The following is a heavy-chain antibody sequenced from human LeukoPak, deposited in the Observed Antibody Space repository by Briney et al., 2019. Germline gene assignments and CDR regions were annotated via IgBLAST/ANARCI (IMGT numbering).Heavy chain of an antibody. CDR3: ARGRRIAAAGRNWFDP. J-gene: IGHJ5*02. V-gene: IGHV4-34*01. Sequence: SETLSLTCAVYGGSVSGYYWSWIRQPPGKGLEWIGEINHSGSTNYNPSLKSRVTISVDTSKNQFSLKLSSVTAADTAVYYCARGRRIAAAGRNWFDPWGQGTLVTVSS. D-gene: IGHD6-13*01. CDR1: GGSVSGYY. CDR2: INHSGST.